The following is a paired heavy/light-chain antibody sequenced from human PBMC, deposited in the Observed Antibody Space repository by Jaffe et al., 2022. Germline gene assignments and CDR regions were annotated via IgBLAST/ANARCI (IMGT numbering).Heavy chain of an antibody. V-gene: IGHV3-9*01. J-gene: IGHJ4*02. CDR2: ISWNSGKI. Sequence: EVQLVESGGALVQPGRSLRLSCAASGFTFDGSAMHWVRQAPGKGLEWVSFISWNSGKINYADSVKGRFTISRDNAKDSLYLQMNSLRAEDTALYFCAKDIRIEHASGWYFDYWGQGTLVTVSS. D-gene: IGHD6-19*01. CDR3: AKDIRIEHASGWYFDY. CDR1: GFTFDGSA.
Light chain of an antibody. CDR3: QQRSNWPQLT. CDR2: DAS. J-gene: IGKJ4*01. CDR1: QSVSSQ. Sequence: ETVLTQSPDTLSVSPGEGATLSCRASQSVSSQLAWYQQKPGQAPRLLIYDASNRATGIPARFSGSGSGTDFTLTISSLEPEDFAVYYCQQRSNWPQLTFGGGTKVEIK. V-gene: IGKV3-11*01.